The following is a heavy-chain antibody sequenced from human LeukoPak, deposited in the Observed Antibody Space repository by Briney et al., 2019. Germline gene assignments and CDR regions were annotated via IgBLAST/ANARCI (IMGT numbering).Heavy chain of an antibody. J-gene: IGHJ4*02. D-gene: IGHD3-22*01. CDR2: IKEDGSER. Sequence: GGSLRLSCEGSAFIFSGHWMNWVRQTPGKGLEWVASIKEDGSERQYVDSVKGRFSISRDNTKGSLFLQLNSLRAEDTAVYYCARAGRYYDSSGYDPPTPLDYWGQGTLVTVSS. CDR1: AFIFSGHW. CDR3: ARAGRYYDSSGYDPPTPLDY. V-gene: IGHV3-7*03.